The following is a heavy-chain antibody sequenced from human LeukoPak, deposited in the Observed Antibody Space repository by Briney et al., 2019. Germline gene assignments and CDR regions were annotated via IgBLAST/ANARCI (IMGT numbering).Heavy chain of an antibody. V-gene: IGHV4-30-2*01. CDR2: IYHSGST. CDR3: ARQPNYYGMDV. J-gene: IGHJ6*02. Sequence: PSETLSLTCTVCGGSISSGGYYWSWIRQPPGKGLEWIGYIYHSGSTYYNPSLKSRVTISVDRSKNQFSLKLSSVTAADTAVYYCARQPNYYGMDVWGQGTTVTVSS. CDR1: GGSISSGGYY.